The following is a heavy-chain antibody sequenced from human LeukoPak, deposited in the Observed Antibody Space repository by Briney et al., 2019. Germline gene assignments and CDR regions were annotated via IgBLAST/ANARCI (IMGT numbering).Heavy chain of an antibody. CDR1: GGTFSSHA. D-gene: IGHD2-2*01. V-gene: IGHV1-69*05. CDR2: IIPISGTA. CDR3: ARGLQYQLLKALGYYYLDV. Sequence: ASVKVSCKASGGTFSSHAIAWVRQAPGQGPEWMGGIIPISGTANYAQKFQGRVTITTDESTSTAYMELSSLTSDDTAVYYCARGLQYQLLKALGYYYLDVWGEGTTVTVSS. J-gene: IGHJ6*03.